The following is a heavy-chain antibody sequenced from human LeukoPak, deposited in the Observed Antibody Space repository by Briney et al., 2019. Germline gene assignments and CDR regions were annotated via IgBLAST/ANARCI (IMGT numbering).Heavy chain of an antibody. Sequence: PGGSLRLSCAASGFIFSSYGMHWVRQAPGKGLEWVAFIRYDGSNKYYADSVKGRFTISRDNSKNTLYLQMNSLRAEDTAVYYCAKTSAEWEPHYMDVWGKGTAVTISS. D-gene: IGHD1-26*01. CDR3: AKTSAEWEPHYMDV. J-gene: IGHJ6*03. V-gene: IGHV3-30*02. CDR2: IRYDGSNK. CDR1: GFIFSSYG.